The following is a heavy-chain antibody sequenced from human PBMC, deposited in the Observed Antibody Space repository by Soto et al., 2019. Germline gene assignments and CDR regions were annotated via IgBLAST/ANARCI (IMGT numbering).Heavy chain of an antibody. D-gene: IGHD2-15*01. Sequence: QVHLQQWGAGLLKPSETLSLTCAVYGGSFSDTYWNWFRQPPGKGLEWIGEINHNTNTIYNPSLTARVTISVDTSTNHFSRKLTSVTAADTAVYYCASGVILFRGSVDPWGEGTLVTVSS. V-gene: IGHV4-34*01. J-gene: IGHJ5*02. CDR2: INHNTNT. CDR1: GGSFSDTY. CDR3: ASGVILFRGSVDP.